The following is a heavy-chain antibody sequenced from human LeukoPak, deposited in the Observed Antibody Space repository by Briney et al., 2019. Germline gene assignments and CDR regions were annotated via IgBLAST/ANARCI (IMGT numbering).Heavy chain of an antibody. J-gene: IGHJ1*01. Sequence: GSSLRLSCAASGFTFDDYAMHWVRQAPGKGLEWVSGISWNSGSIGYADSVKGRFTISRDNAKNSLYLQMNSLRAEDTALYYCAKDEDVNSSRRGLWLSRFGSNNLFQHWGQGTLVTVSS. D-gene: IGHD6-19*01. CDR2: ISWNSGSI. CDR1: GFTFDDYA. CDR3: AKDEDVNSSRRGLWLSRFGSNNLFQH. V-gene: IGHV3-9*01.